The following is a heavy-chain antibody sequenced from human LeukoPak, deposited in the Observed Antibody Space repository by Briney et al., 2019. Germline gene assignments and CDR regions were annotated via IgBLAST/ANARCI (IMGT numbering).Heavy chain of an antibody. CDR1: GFPFSSYW. D-gene: IGHD3-9*01. CDR3: ARGVDSAIDW. V-gene: IGHV3-7*01. CDR2: INGDGRDK. Sequence: GGSLRLSCAASGFPFSSYWMNWVRQAPGKGLEWVANINGDGRDKYYVGSVRGRFTISRDNADNALYLQMNSLRGDDTALYYCARGVDSAIDWWGQGTLVTASS. J-gene: IGHJ4*02.